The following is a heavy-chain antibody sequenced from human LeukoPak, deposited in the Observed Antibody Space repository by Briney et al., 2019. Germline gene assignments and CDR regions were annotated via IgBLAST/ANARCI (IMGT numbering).Heavy chain of an antibody. J-gene: IGHJ4*02. CDR3: ARVLVGDYVNFDY. CDR2: IYYRGDT. CDR1: GGSISNYY. D-gene: IGHD4-17*01. Sequence: SETLSLTCTVSGGSISNYYWSWIRQPPGKGLKWIGFIYYRGDTSYNPSLQSRVTISVDTTKNQFSLKLSSVTAADTAVYYCARVLVGDYVNFDYWGQGTLVTVSS. V-gene: IGHV4-59*01.